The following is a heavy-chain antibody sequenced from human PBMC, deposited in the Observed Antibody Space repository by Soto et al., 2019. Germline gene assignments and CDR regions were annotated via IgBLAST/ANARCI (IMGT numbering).Heavy chain of an antibody. V-gene: IGHV3-30*18. J-gene: IGHJ6*02. CDR3: AKDVEYSSSWYLNYYYYGMDV. CDR1: GFTFSSYG. D-gene: IGHD6-13*01. CDR2: ISYDGSNK. Sequence: QVQLVESGGGVVQPGRSLRLSCAASGFTFSSYGMHWVRQAPGKGLEWVAVISYDGSNKYYADSVKGRFTISRDNSKNTLYLQMNSLRAEDTAVYYCAKDVEYSSSWYLNYYYYGMDVWGQGTTVTVSS.